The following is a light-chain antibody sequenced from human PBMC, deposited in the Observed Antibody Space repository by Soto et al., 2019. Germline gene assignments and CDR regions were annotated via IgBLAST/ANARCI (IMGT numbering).Light chain of an antibody. CDR2: GAS. J-gene: IGKJ1*01. V-gene: IGKV3-20*01. CDR3: HEYGGLLWT. Sequence: EIVLTQSPGTLSVSPGERATLSCRASQSVSSSYLAWYQQKPGQAPRLLIYGASIRATGIPDRFSGSGSGTDFTVTNSRREAEEVAVYYCHEYGGLLWTFGQGNKVESK. CDR1: QSVSSSY.